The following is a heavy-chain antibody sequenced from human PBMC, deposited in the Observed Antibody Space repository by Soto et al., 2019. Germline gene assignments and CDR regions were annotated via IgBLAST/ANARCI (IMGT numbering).Heavy chain of an antibody. Sequence: PGGSLRLSCAASGFPFISYAMHWVRHAPGKGLEWVAVISYDGSNKYYADSVKGRFTISRDNSKNTLYLQMNSLRAEDTAVYYCARDLRVPGYSSGWYYYYGMDVWGQGNTVTVSS. CDR2: ISYDGSNK. CDR3: ARDLRVPGYSSGWYYYYGMDV. CDR1: GFPFISYA. V-gene: IGHV3-30-3*01. D-gene: IGHD6-19*01. J-gene: IGHJ6*02.